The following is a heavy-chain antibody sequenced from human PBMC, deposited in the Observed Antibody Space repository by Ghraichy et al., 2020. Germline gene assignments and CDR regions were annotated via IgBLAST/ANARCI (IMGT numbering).Heavy chain of an antibody. D-gene: IGHD4-23*01. CDR3: ARYGGNLGGSFDY. CDR2: IYYSGST. V-gene: IGHV4-59*08. CDR1: GGSISSYY. Sequence: SETLSLTCTVSGGSISSYYWSWIRQPPGKGLEWIGYIYYSGSTNYNPSLKSRVTISVDTSKNQFSLKLSSVTAADTAVYYCARYGGNLGGSFDYWGQGTLVTVSS. J-gene: IGHJ4*02.